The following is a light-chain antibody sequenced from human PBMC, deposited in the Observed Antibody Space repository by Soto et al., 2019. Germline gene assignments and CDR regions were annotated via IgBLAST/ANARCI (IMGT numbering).Light chain of an antibody. CDR3: QHYYAYPFT. V-gene: IGKV1-16*02. J-gene: IGKJ3*01. CDR1: QGIGNA. CDR2: GGS. Sequence: DIQMTQSPSSLSSSVGDRVTITCRASQGIGNALAWFQQKSGKAPKSLIYGGSSLQSGVPSKFSGSGYGTDFTLTISSLQPEDFATYYCQHYYAYPFTFGPGTKVDFK.